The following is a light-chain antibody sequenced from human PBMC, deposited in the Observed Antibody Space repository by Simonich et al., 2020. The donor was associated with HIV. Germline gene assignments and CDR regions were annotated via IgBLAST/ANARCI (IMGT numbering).Light chain of an antibody. CDR2: LGS. CDR3: MQALQTPFT. Sequence: DIVMTQSPLSLPVTPGEPASISCRSSQSLLHSNGYTYLDLYLQRPGQSPQLLIYLGSNRASGVPERFSGSGSGTDFTLKISRVEAEDVGVYYCMQALQTPFTFGPGTRVDIK. J-gene: IGKJ3*01. CDR1: QSLLHSNGYTY. V-gene: IGKV2-28*01.